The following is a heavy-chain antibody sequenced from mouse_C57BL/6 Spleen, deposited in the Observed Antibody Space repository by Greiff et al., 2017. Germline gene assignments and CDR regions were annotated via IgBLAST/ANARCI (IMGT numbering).Heavy chain of an antibody. CDR3: TTGDYDYFDY. CDR1: GFNIKDDY. CDR2: IDPENGDT. J-gene: IGHJ2*01. V-gene: IGHV14-4*01. D-gene: IGHD2-13*01. Sequence: EVKLMESGAELVRPGASVKLSCTASGFNIKDDYMHWVKQRPEQGLEWIGWIDPENGDTEYALKFQGKATITSDTSSNTAYLQLSSLTSEDTAVYYCTTGDYDYFDYWGQGTTLTVSS.